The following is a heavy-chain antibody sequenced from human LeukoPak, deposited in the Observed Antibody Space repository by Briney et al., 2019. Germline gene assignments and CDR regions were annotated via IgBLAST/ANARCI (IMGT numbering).Heavy chain of an antibody. J-gene: IGHJ4*02. D-gene: IGHD3-10*01. CDR1: GFTFSSYE. CDR2: ISSSGSTI. Sequence: GGSLRLSCAASGFTFSSYEMNWVRQAPGKGLEWVSYISSSGSTIHYADSAKGRFTISRDNAKNSLYLQMNSLRAEDTAVYYCARKLPEGFDYWGQGTLVTVSS. CDR3: ARKLPEGFDY. V-gene: IGHV3-48*03.